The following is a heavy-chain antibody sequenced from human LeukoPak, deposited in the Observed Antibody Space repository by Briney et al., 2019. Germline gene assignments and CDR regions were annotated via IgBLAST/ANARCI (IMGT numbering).Heavy chain of an antibody. J-gene: IGHJ6*04. CDR2: IWYDGSNK. CDR3: ARVHCSSTSCPYPYYYYGMDV. V-gene: IGHV3-33*01. D-gene: IGHD2-2*01. CDR1: GFTFSSYG. Sequence: GGSLRLSCAASGFTFSSYGMHWVRQAPGEGLEWVAVIWYDGSNKYYADSVKGRFTISRDNSKNTLYLQMNSLRAEDTAVYYCARVHCSSTSCPYPYYYYGMDVWGKGTTVTVSS.